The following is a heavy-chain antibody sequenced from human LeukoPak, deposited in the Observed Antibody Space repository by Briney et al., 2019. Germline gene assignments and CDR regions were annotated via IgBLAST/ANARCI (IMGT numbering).Heavy chain of an antibody. V-gene: IGHV1-46*01. CDR1: GYTFTSYY. J-gene: IGHJ4*02. D-gene: IGHD5-24*01. CDR3: ARDRGGYNYNFHY. Sequence: ASVKGSCKASGYTFTSYYMHWGRQAPGQGREWVGVINPSGVITRYAQKFQGRVPMTRDPSTRTVYLELSSLRSEDTAVYYCARDRGGYNYNFHYRGQGTLVTVSS. CDR2: INPSGVIT.